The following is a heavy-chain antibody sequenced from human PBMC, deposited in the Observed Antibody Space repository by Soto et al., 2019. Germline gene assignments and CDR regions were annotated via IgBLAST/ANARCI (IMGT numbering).Heavy chain of an antibody. J-gene: IGHJ4*02. CDR2: IYPGDSDT. Sequence: PGESLKISCKGSGYSFTTYWIGWVRQMPGKGLEWMGIIYPGDSDTRYSPPFQGQVTISVDKSISAAYLQWSSLKASDSAIYYCARREGGRLDYWGQGTMVTVSS. CDR1: GYSFTTYW. CDR3: ARREGGRLDY. V-gene: IGHV5-51*01.